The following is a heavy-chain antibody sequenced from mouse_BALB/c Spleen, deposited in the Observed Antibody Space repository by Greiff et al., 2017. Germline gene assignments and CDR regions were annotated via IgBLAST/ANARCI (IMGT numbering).Heavy chain of an antibody. CDR1: GFNIKDTY. V-gene: IGHV14-3*02. D-gene: IGHD4-1*01. CDR3: ATPGDSSWFAY. J-gene: IGHJ3*01. Sequence: DVKLQESGAELVKPGASVKLSCTASGFNIKDTYMHWVKQRPEQGLEWIGRIDPANGNTKYDPKFQGKATITADTSSNTAYLQLSSLTSEDTAVYYCATPGDSSWFAYWGQGTLVTVSA. CDR2: IDPANGNT.